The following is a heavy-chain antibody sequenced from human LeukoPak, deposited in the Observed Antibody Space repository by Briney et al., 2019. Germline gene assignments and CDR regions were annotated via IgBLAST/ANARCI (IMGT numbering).Heavy chain of an antibody. D-gene: IGHD3-3*01. CDR3: ARGYDPHTILDAFDI. CDR2: ISSSSSTI. CDR1: GFTFSSYS. J-gene: IGHJ3*02. V-gene: IGHV3-48*01. Sequence: GGSLRLSCAASGFTFSSYSMNWVRQAPGKGLEWVSYISSSSSTIYYADSVKGRFTISRDNAKNSLYRQMNSLRAEDTAVYYCARGYDPHTILDAFDIWGQGTMVTVSS.